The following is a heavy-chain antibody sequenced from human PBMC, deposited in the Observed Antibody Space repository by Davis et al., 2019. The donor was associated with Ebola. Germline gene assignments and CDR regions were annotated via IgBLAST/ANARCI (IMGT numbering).Heavy chain of an antibody. Sequence: HSQTPSLTCAISGDRVSSKSTGWNWIRQSPSRGLEWLGRTYYTSKWNNDYAVSVKNRVIINTDTSKNQFYLQLNSVTPEDTAVYYCARGWLRSGFDYWGQGAPVTVSS. CDR3: ARGWLRSGFDY. D-gene: IGHD5-12*01. J-gene: IGHJ4*02. V-gene: IGHV6-1*01. CDR1: GDRVSSKSTG. CDR2: TYYTSKWNN.